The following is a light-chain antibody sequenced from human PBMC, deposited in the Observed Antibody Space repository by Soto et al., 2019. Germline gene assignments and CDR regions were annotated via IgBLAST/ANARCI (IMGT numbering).Light chain of an antibody. CDR1: STDIGSYNY. J-gene: IGLJ2*01. CDR3: SSYGASSTL. Sequence: QSALTQPASLSGSPGQSITISCTGTSTDIGSYNYVSWYQQHPGKAPILMIFDVSYRPSGISDRFSGSKSGNTASLTISGLQPEDEADYYCSSYGASSTLFGGGTQLTVL. V-gene: IGLV2-14*03. CDR2: DVS.